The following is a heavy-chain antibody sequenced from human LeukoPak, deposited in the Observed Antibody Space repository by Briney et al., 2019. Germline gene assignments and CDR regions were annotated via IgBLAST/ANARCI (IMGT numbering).Heavy chain of an antibody. CDR2: INPNTGGT. CDR1: GYIFAGYY. D-gene: IGHD3-10*01. J-gene: IGHJ3*01. CDR3: ARERESGRSDAFDF. V-gene: IGHV1-2*02. Sequence: ASVKVSCKTSGYIFAGYYFHWVWQAPGQGLEWMGWINPNTGGTNYAQDFQGRVTVTRDTYVSTAYMDLRSLKSDDTAVYFCARERESGRSDAFDFWGQGTMVTVSS.